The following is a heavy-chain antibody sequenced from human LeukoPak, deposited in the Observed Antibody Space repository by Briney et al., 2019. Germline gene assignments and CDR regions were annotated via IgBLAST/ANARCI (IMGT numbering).Heavy chain of an antibody. CDR2: IRYDGSNK. D-gene: IGHD1-7*01. Sequence: GGSLRLSCAASGFTFSSYGMHWVRQAPGKGLEWVAFIRYDGSNKYYADSVKGRFTISRDNSKNTLYLQMNSLRAEDTAVYYCAKVGGYNWNYEAFDIWGQGTMVTVSS. J-gene: IGHJ3*02. V-gene: IGHV3-30*02. CDR3: AKVGGYNWNYEAFDI. CDR1: GFTFSSYG.